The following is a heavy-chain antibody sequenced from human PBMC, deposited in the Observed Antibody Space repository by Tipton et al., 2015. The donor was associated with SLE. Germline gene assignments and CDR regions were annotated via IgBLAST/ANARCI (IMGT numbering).Heavy chain of an antibody. CDR3: ARVGGYGDYYFAF. Sequence: SLRLSCAASGFTVSTTYTSWVRQAPGKGLECVSVLYGGGSTFYAGSVKGRFTISRDNSKNTLSLQMNSLRVEDTGIYYCARVGGYGDYYFAFWGQGTLVSVSS. V-gene: IGHV3-53*05. J-gene: IGHJ4*02. D-gene: IGHD4-17*01. CDR2: LYGGGST. CDR1: GFTVSTTY.